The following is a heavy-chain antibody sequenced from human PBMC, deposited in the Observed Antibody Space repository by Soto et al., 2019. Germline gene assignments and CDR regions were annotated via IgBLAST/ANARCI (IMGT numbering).Heavy chain of an antibody. CDR3: TRGYNPDQ. D-gene: IGHD1-1*01. J-gene: IGHJ4*02. V-gene: IGHV4-59*12. CDR1: GGSISSYY. CDR2: IYYSGST. Sequence: SETLSLTCTVSGGSISSYYWSWIRQPPGKGLEWIGYIYYSGSTNYNPSLKSRFTISRDNARNSLSLQMSSLRAEDTALYYCTRGYNPDQWGQGTLVTVSS.